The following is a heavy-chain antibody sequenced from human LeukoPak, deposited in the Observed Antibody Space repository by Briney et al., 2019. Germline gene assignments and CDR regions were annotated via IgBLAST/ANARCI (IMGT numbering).Heavy chain of an antibody. J-gene: IGHJ4*02. D-gene: IGHD6-13*01. CDR1: GYTFTSYG. V-gene: IGHV1-18*01. Sequence: ASVKVSCKASGYTFTSYGINWVRQAPGQGLERMGWISAYNGNTNYAQKLQGRVTMTTDTSTSTAYMELRSLRSDDTAVYYCARSIVGSSWYYFDCWGQGTLVTVSS. CDR2: ISAYNGNT. CDR3: ARSIVGSSWYYFDC.